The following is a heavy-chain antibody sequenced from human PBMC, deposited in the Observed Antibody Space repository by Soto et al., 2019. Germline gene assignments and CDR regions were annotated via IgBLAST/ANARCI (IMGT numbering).Heavy chain of an antibody. Sequence: SETLSLTCAVYGGSFSGYYWSWIRQPPGKGLEWIGEINHSGSTNYNPSLKSRVTISVDTSKNQFSLKLSSVTAADTAVYYCARVKQFSVRWFDPWGQGTLVTVSS. CDR2: INHSGST. J-gene: IGHJ5*02. CDR1: GGSFSGYY. D-gene: IGHD3-10*01. CDR3: ARVKQFSVRWFDP. V-gene: IGHV4-34*01.